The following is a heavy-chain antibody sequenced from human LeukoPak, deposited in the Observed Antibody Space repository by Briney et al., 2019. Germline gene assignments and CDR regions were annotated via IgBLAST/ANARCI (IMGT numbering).Heavy chain of an antibody. CDR2: IYYTGTT. CDR3: ARLAYCSGGRCSSSFDY. CDR1: GDSISDSGYY. J-gene: IGHJ4*02. Sequence: SETLSLTCTVSGDSISDSGYYWGWIRQPPGKGLEWIGTIYYTGTTYYNPSLNSRVTISLDTSKNQFSLRLTSATAADTAVFYCARLAYCSGGRCSSSFDYWGQGTLVTVSS. V-gene: IGHV4-39*07. D-gene: IGHD2-15*01.